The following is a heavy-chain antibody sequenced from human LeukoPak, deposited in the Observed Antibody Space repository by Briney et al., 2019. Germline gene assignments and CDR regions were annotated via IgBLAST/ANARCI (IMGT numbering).Heavy chain of an antibody. D-gene: IGHD2-8*01. CDR1: GFTFGNYW. CDR2: INTDGDT. V-gene: IGHV3-74*01. J-gene: IGHJ4*02. CDR3: ARDLMVGSPFDS. Sequence: GGCLRLSCAASGFTFGNYWMHWVRQAPGKGLVWVSRINTDGDTSYADSVKGRFTISRDNAKNTLYLQMNSLRAEDTAVYYCARDLMVGSPFDSWGQGTLVTVSS.